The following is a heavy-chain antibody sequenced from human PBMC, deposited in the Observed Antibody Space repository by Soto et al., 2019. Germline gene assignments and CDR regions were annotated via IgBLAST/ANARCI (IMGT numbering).Heavy chain of an antibody. CDR3: ATDNYRGGPENWFVP. V-gene: IGHV1-46*01. Sequence: ASVKVSCKASGYTFTSYYMHWVRQGPGQGLEWMGKINPSGGSTSYSQKFQGRVTMTRVTSTSTVYMELSSLRSEDTAAYYCATDNYRGGPENWFVPWGQETLVTVSS. CDR2: INPSGGST. CDR1: GYTFTSYY. J-gene: IGHJ5*02. D-gene: IGHD3-10*01.